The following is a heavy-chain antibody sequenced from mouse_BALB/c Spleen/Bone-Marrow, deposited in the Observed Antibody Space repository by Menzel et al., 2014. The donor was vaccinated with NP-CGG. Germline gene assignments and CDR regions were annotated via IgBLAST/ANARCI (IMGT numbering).Heavy chain of an antibody. V-gene: IGHV1S81*02. CDR3: TRGRTWDFDY. CDR1: GYTFTSYY. CDR2: INPSNGGT. J-gene: IGHJ2*01. D-gene: IGHD4-1*01. Sequence: VQLQQSGAELVKPGASVKLSCKASGYTFTSYYMYWVKQRPGQGLEWIGEINPSNGGTNFNEKFKCRATLTVDKSSSTAYMQLSSLSSEDSAVYYCTRGRTWDFDYWGQGTTLTVSS.